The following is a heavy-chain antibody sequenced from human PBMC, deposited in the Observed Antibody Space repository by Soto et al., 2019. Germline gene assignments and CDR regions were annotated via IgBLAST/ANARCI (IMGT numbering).Heavy chain of an antibody. J-gene: IGHJ6*02. D-gene: IGHD2-2*01. CDR1: GYTFTAYY. V-gene: IGHV1-2*02. CDR2: INPNSGGT. CDR3: AINCSSTSCPQNYYYGMDV. Sequence: QVQLVQSGAEVKKPGASVKVSCKASGYTFTAYYMHWVRQAPGQGLEWMGWINPNSGGTNCAQKFHGRVTMTSDTSISTAYMELSRLRSDDTAVYYCAINCSSTSCPQNYYYGMDVWGQGTTVTVSS.